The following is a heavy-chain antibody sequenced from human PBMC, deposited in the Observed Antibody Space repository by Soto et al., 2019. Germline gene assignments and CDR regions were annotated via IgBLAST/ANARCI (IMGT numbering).Heavy chain of an antibody. D-gene: IGHD3-9*01. CDR3: ARDLYLRTGPWGMDV. CDR1: GGSVSSATYY. CDR2: VYYSGTP. V-gene: IGHV4-61*01. Sequence: PSETLSLTSSVSGGSVSSATYYWNWIRQPPGKGLEWIGSVYYSGTPNYNPSLKSRVTISMDTSYNRLSLKLRSVTAADTAVYYCARDLYLRTGPWGMDVWGQGTTVTVSS. J-gene: IGHJ6*02.